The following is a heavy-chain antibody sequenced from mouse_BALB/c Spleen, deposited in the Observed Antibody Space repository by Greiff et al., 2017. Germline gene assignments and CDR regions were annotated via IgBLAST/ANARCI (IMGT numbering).Heavy chain of an antibody. CDR1: GFTFSSYT. V-gene: IGHV5-6-4*01. CDR2: ISSGGSYT. J-gene: IGHJ2*01. D-gene: IGHD4-1*01. CDR3: TRDFKTGHFDY. Sequence: EVQRVESGGGLVKPGGSLKLSCAASGFTFSSYTMSWVRQTPEKRLEWVATISSGGSYTYYPDSVKGRFTISRDNAKNTLYLQMSSLKSEDTAMYYCTRDFKTGHFDYWGQGTTLTVSS.